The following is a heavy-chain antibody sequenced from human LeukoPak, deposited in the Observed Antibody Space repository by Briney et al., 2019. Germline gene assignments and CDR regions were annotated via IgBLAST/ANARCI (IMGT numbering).Heavy chain of an antibody. Sequence: PGRSLRLSCAGSGFIFNNYAMHWVRQPPGKGLEWVSGISWNSGSIDYADSVKGRFTISRGNSKNTLYVQMNSLRAEDTAVYYCAKEGAVTGSMWFDHWGQGTLVTVSS. J-gene: IGHJ5*02. CDR2: ISWNSGSI. D-gene: IGHD6-19*01. V-gene: IGHV3-9*01. CDR1: GFIFNNYA. CDR3: AKEGAVTGSMWFDH.